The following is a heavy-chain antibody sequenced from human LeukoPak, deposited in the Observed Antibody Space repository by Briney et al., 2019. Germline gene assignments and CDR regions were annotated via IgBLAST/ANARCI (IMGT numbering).Heavy chain of an antibody. J-gene: IGHJ6*02. CDR1: GDSVSRNDAA. V-gene: IGHV6-1*01. Sequence: SQTLSLTCALSGDSVSRNDAAWNWIRQSPSRGLEWLGRTHYGSGWINDYAVSLGSRIVVSADTSKNQFSLQLNSVTPEDTAVYYCARGRRVYYGMDVWGQGTTVTVSS. CDR3: ARGRRVYYGMDV. D-gene: IGHD6-6*01. CDR2: THYGSGWIN.